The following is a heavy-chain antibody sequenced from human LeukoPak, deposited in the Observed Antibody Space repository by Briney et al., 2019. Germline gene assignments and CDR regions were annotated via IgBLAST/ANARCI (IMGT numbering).Heavy chain of an antibody. CDR1: GFTFSSYS. D-gene: IGHD3-10*01. Sequence: PGGSLRLSCAASGFTFSSYSMNWVRQAPGKGLEWVSAISGSGGSTYYADSVKGRFTISRDNSKNTLYLQMNSLRAEDTAVYYCAKDWAYGSGTNFDYWGQGTLVTVSS. CDR2: ISGSGGST. CDR3: AKDWAYGSGTNFDY. J-gene: IGHJ4*02. V-gene: IGHV3-23*01.